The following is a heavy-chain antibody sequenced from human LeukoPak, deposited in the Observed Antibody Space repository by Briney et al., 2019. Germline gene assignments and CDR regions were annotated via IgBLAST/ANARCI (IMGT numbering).Heavy chain of an antibody. CDR3: TRDLYGGNSFDY. J-gene: IGHJ4*02. CDR2: INKDGTEK. D-gene: IGHD4-23*01. Sequence: GGSLRLSCAVSGFSFNTYWMTWVRQAPGKGLQWVASINKDGTEKYYVDSVKGRFTIFRDNTKNSLYLQMNSLRAEDTAVYYCTRDLYGGNSFDYWGQGTLVTVSS. CDR1: GFSFNTYW. V-gene: IGHV3-7*01.